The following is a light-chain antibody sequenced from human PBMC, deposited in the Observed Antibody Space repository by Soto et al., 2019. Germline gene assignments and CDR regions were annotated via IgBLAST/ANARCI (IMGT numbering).Light chain of an antibody. V-gene: IGLV2-14*01. Sequence: QSALTQPASVSGSPGQSITISCTGTSSDIGRYNYVSWYQQYPDKAPKLIIFEVSIRPSGFSNRFSGSKSGTTASLTISGLQIEDEADYYCASYTTRTSVVFGGGTKVTVL. CDR1: SSDIGRYNY. J-gene: IGLJ2*01. CDR3: ASYTTRTSVV. CDR2: EVS.